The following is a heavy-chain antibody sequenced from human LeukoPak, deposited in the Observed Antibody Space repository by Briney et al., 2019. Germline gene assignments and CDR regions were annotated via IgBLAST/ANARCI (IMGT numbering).Heavy chain of an antibody. CDR3: ARGSGDAFDI. J-gene: IGHJ3*02. V-gene: IGHV3-11*06. Sequence: GGSLRLSCAASGFSFSDYSMTWIRQAPGKGLEWVSHISSSSSYTNYADSVKGRFTISRDNAKNSLYLQMNGLRAEDTAVYYCARGSGDAFDIWGQGTMVTVSS. CDR1: GFSFSDYS. CDR2: ISSSSSYT.